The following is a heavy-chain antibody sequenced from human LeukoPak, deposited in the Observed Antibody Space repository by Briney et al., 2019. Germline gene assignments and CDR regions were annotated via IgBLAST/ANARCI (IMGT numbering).Heavy chain of an antibody. D-gene: IGHD1-26*01. Sequence: PGGSLRLSCAASGLIVSTCFMSWVCQAPGKGLEWVSVIYTEGSTFYADSVKGRFTISRDNSKNTVYLQMNSLRAEDTAVYYCARGGDVVGALFDSWGQGTLVTVSS. J-gene: IGHJ4*02. CDR2: IYTEGST. CDR1: GLIVSTCF. CDR3: ARGGDVVGALFDS. V-gene: IGHV3-53*01.